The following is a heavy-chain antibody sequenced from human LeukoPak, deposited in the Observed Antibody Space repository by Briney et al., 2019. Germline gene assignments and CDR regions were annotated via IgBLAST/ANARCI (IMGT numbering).Heavy chain of an antibody. CDR1: GGSFSGYY. D-gene: IGHD6-6*01. CDR3: ARGSGRSSLYYFDY. V-gene: IGHV4-34*01. Sequence: PSETLSLTCAVYGGSFSGYYWSWLRQPPGKGLEWIGEINHSGSTNYNPSLKSRVTISVDTSKNQFSLKLSSVTAADTAVYYCARGSGRSSLYYFDYWGQGTLVTVSS. CDR2: INHSGST. J-gene: IGHJ4*02.